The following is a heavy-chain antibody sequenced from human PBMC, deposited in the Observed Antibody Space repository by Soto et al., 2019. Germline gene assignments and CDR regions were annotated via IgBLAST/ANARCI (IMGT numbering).Heavy chain of an antibody. CDR3: ARDRGYSYGPFDY. J-gene: IGHJ4*02. Sequence: GASVKVSCKASGYTFTNYHLRWVRQAPGQGLEWLGIINPSGGTTRYSQRFQGRVSVTRDTSTTTLYMELSSLTSEDTAVYYCARDRGYSYGPFDYWGQGTPVTVSS. CDR2: INPSGGTT. CDR1: GYTFTNYH. V-gene: IGHV1-46*01. D-gene: IGHD5-12*01.